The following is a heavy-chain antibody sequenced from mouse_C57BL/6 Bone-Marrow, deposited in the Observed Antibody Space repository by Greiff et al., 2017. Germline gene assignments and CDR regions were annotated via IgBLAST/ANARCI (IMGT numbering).Heavy chain of an antibody. CDR2: IDPENGDT. CDR3: TFYYYGSSYYYAMDY. CDR1: GFNIKDDY. V-gene: IGHV14-4*01. D-gene: IGHD1-1*01. Sequence: LVESGAELVRPGASVKLSCTASGFNIKDDYMHWVKQRPEQGLEWIGWIDPENGDTEYASKFQGKATITADTSSNTAYLQLSSLTSEDTAVYYCTFYYYGSSYYYAMDYWGQGTSVTVSS. J-gene: IGHJ4*01.